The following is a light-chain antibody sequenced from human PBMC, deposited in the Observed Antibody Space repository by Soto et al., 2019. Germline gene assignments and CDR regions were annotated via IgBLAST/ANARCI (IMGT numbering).Light chain of an antibody. J-gene: IGLJ2*01. V-gene: IGLV4-69*01. Sequence: QPVLTQSPSASASLGASVKLTCTLSSGHSNYAIAWHQQQPEKGPRFLMKLNSDGSHSKGDGIPHRFSGSSSGAERYLTISTLQSEDEADYYCQTWVTGIHIFGGGTKLTVL. CDR1: SGHSNYA. CDR3: QTWVTGIHI. CDR2: LNSDGSH.